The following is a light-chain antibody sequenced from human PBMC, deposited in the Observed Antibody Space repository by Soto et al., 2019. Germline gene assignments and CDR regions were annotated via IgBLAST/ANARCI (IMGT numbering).Light chain of an antibody. CDR1: QSFSSTY. V-gene: IGKV3-20*01. Sequence: EIVLTQSPGTLSFSAGERATLSFRASQSFSSTYLAWYQQKPGQAPRLLIYGASSRATGIPDRFSGGGSGTDFSLTISRLDPEDFAVYYCQQYSSSPITFGQGTRLEI. J-gene: IGKJ5*01. CDR2: GAS. CDR3: QQYSSSPIT.